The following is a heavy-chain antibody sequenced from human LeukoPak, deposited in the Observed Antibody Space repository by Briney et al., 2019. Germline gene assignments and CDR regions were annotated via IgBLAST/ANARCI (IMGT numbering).Heavy chain of an antibody. CDR3: ARSRAYDYHFDN. J-gene: IGHJ4*02. CDR1: GVSISSYY. Sequence: SETLSLTCTVSGVSISSYYWSWIRQSPGKGLEWICYIFYSGSTNYNPSLKSRVTISVDTSKNQFSLKLTSVTAADTAVYYCARSRAYDYHFDNWGQGTLVTVSS. CDR2: IFYSGST. D-gene: IGHD5-12*01. V-gene: IGHV4-59*01.